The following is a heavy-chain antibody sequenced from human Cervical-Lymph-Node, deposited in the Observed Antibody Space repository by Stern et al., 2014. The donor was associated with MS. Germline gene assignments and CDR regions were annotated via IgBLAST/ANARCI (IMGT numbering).Heavy chain of an antibody. CDR2: ISSSSSYI. V-gene: IGHV3-21*01. Sequence: EVQLVESGGGLVKPGGSLRLSCAASGFTFSSYSMNWVRQAPGKGLEWVSSISSSSSYIYYADSVKGRFTISRDNAKNSLYLQMNSLRAEDTAVYYCARDLIVTTRGSPWGQGTLVTVSS. D-gene: IGHD4-11*01. CDR1: GFTFSSYS. CDR3: ARDLIVTTRGSP. J-gene: IGHJ5*02.